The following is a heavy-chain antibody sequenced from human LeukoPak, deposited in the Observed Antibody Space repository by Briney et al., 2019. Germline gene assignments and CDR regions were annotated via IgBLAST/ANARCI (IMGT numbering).Heavy chain of an antibody. V-gene: IGHV3-53*01. CDR3: AREGGDSMIQGVIAD. CDR2: IYAGGAT. D-gene: IGHD3-10*01. CDR1: GFTVSSNY. J-gene: IGHJ4*02. Sequence: GGSLRLSCSASGFTVSSNYMSWVRQAPGKGLGWVSVIYAGGATAYADSVKGRFIISRDNSKNTLYLQMNSLRAEDTALYYCAREGGDSMIQGVIADWGQGTLVTVSS.